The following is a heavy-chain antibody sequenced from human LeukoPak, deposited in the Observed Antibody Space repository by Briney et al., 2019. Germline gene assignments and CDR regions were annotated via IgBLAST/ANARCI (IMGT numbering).Heavy chain of an antibody. Sequence: PGGSLRLSCAASGFTFSSHVMHWVRQAPGKGLEWVAVIWYDGGNKYYADSVKGRFTISRDNSMNTLYLQMKSLRAEDTAVYYCARVAPIYSSSLYYLDYRGQGTLVTVSS. CDR1: GFTFSSHV. V-gene: IGHV3-33*01. CDR2: IWYDGGNK. J-gene: IGHJ4*02. CDR3: ARVAPIYSSSLYYLDY. D-gene: IGHD6-13*01.